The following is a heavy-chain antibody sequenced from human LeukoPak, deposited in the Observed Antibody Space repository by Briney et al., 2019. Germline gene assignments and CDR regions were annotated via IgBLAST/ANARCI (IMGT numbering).Heavy chain of an antibody. CDR2: TYYRAKWYN. V-gene: IGHV6-1*01. CDR3: ARESMVRGVKTFDL. CDR1: VDSVSIKSAA. D-gene: IGHD3-10*01. Sequence: SHTHSLTRAISVDSVSIKSAAWNWIRQSPSRGLEWLGRTYYRAKWYNDYPVSVKSRITINPETTMHQSSLQLNSVTPEDAAVYCCARESMVRGVKTFDLWGRGTLVTVSS. J-gene: IGHJ2*01.